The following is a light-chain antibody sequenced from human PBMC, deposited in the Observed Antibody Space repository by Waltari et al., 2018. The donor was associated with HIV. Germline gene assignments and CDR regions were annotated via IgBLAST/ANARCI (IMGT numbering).Light chain of an antibody. Sequence: QSALTQPASVSGSPGQSVTISCTGTSSDVGSYNLVSWHQQHPGNVPKLVIYEVTRRPSWISYRVSAAKSGNTASLTISGLQAEDEADYYCCSYVGTSTFGEVCGGGTKLTVL. V-gene: IGLV2-23*02. CDR1: SSDVGSYNL. J-gene: IGLJ3*02. CDR3: CSYVGTSTFGEV. CDR2: EVT.